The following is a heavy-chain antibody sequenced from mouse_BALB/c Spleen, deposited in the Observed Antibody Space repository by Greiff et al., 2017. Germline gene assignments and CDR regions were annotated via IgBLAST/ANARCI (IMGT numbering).Heavy chain of an antibody. CDR3: ARLVDEAMDY. Sequence: EVKLMESGPGLVKPSQSLSLTCTVTGYSITSDYAWNWIRQFPGNKLEWMGYISYSGSTSYNPSLKSRISITRDTSKNQFFLQLNSVTTEDTATYYCARLVDEAMDYWGQGTSVTVSS. D-gene: IGHD2-2*01. CDR1: GYSITSDYA. CDR2: ISYSGST. V-gene: IGHV3-2*02. J-gene: IGHJ4*01.